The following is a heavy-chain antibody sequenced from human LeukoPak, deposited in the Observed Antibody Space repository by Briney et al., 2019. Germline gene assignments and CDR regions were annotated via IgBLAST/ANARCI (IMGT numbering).Heavy chain of an antibody. Sequence: GGSLRLSCVASGFTFNNVWVSWVRQAPGKGLEWVSSISSSSSYIYYADSVKGRFTISRDNAKNSLYLQMNSLRAEDTAVYYCARDDEGSAAAHAFDIWGQGTMVTVSS. J-gene: IGHJ3*02. CDR1: GFTFNNVW. CDR3: ARDDEGSAAAHAFDI. D-gene: IGHD6-13*01. V-gene: IGHV3-21*01. CDR2: ISSSSSYI.